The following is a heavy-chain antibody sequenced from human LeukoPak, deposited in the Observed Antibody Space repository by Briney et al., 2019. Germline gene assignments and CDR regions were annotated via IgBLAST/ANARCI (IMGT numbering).Heavy chain of an antibody. CDR3: ARVTSSGYGIDY. J-gene: IGHJ4*02. CDR2: ISSSGSNI. CDR1: GFTFSSYE. D-gene: IGHD6-19*01. Sequence: GGSLRLSCAASGFTFSSYEMNWVRQAPGKGGEGVSYISSSGSNIYYEDSVKGRFTISRDNAKNSLYLQMNSLRAEDTAVYYCARVTSSGYGIDYWGQGTLVTVSS. V-gene: IGHV3-48*03.